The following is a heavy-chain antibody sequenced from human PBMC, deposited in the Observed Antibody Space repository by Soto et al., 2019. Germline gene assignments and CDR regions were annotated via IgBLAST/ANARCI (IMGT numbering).Heavy chain of an antibody. D-gene: IGHD3-10*01. CDR2: IYYSGST. V-gene: IGHV4-59*01. J-gene: IGHJ6*02. CDR1: GGSISSYY. CDR3: ASTEDYYGSGSFLFPYYYGMDV. Sequence: QVQLQESGPGLVKPSETLSLTCTVSGGSISSYYWSWIRQPPGKGLEWIGYIYYSGSTNYNPSLKRRVTISVDTSKNQFSLKLSSVTAADTAVYYCASTEDYYGSGSFLFPYYYGMDVWGQGTTVTVSS.